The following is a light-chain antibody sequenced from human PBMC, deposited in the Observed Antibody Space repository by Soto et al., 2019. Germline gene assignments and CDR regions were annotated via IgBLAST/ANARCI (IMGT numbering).Light chain of an antibody. Sequence: EIVLTQSPGTLSLSPGERATLSCRASQSVSTAYLAWYQQKPGQAPRLLIYGASRRATGIPDRFSGSGSGIHFTLTISRVEPEDFAVYSCQQYVSSPLWTFGQGTKVEIK. J-gene: IGKJ1*01. CDR2: GAS. CDR1: QSVSTAY. V-gene: IGKV3-20*01. CDR3: QQYVSSPLWT.